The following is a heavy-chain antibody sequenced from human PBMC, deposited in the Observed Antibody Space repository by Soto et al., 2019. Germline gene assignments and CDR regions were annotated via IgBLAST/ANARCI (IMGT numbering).Heavy chain of an antibody. J-gene: IGHJ4*02. V-gene: IGHV4-34*01. CDR1: GGSFSGYY. Sequence: QVQLQQWGAGLLKPSETLSLTCAVYGGSFSGYYWSWIRQPPGKGLEWIGEINHYNPPLKSRVTISVDTSKNQFSLKLNSVTAADTAVYYCARAWGRDGFDYWGQGTLVTVSS. CDR3: ARAWGRDGFDY. CDR2: IN. D-gene: IGHD3-16*01.